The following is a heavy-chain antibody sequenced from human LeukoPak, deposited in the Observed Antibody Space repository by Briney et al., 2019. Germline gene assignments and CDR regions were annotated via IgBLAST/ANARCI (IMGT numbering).Heavy chain of an antibody. CDR3: ARGYGSGTYYPFDY. CDR2: INSDGSTT. Sequence: PGGSLRLSCAASGFTFSTYWMHWVRQAPAKGLVWVSRINSDGSTTSYADSVKGRFTISRDNAKNTLYLQMNSLRAEDTAVYYCARGYGSGTYYPFDYWGQGTLVTVSS. J-gene: IGHJ4*02. CDR1: GFTFSTYW. V-gene: IGHV3-74*01. D-gene: IGHD3-10*01.